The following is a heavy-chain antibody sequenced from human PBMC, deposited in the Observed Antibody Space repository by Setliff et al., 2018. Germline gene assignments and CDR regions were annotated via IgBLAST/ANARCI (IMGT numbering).Heavy chain of an antibody. CDR1: GYTFTSHY. D-gene: IGHD3-22*01. CDR2: INPSSGRT. CDR3: ARDVFPYHYEGAFDI. Sequence: GASVKVSCKASGYTFTSHYMHWVRQAPGLGLEWMGTINPSSGRTSYAQKFQGRVTMTRDTSTSTVYMDMSSLRSEDTAVYYCARDVFPYHYEGAFDIWCQGTMVTVS. J-gene: IGHJ3*02. V-gene: IGHV1-46*01.